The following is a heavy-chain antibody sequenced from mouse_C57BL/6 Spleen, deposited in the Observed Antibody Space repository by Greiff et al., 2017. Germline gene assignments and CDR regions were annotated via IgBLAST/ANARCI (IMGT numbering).Heavy chain of an antibody. Sequence: EVKLMESGGGLVQPGGSLKLSCAASGFTFSDYGMAWVRQAPRKGPEWVAFISNLAYSIYYADTVTGRFTISRENAKNTLYLEMSSLRSEDTAMYYCARHGGTGLDYWGQGTTLTVSS. CDR3: ARHGGTGLDY. CDR1: GFTFSDYG. J-gene: IGHJ2*01. V-gene: IGHV5-15*01. CDR2: ISNLAYSI. D-gene: IGHD4-1*01.